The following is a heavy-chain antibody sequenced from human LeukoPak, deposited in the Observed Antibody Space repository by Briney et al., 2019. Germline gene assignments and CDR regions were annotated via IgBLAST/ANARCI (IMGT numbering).Heavy chain of an antibody. CDR2: INHSGST. V-gene: IGHV4-34*01. J-gene: IGHJ4*02. Sequence: KPSETLSLTCAVHGGSFSGYYWGWIRQPPGKGLEWIGEINHSGSTNYNPSLKSRVTISVDTSKNQFSLKLSSVTAADAAVYYCARICGTTVTTADYWGQGTLVTVSS. CDR3: ARICGTTVTTADY. D-gene: IGHD4-11*01. CDR1: GGSFSGYY.